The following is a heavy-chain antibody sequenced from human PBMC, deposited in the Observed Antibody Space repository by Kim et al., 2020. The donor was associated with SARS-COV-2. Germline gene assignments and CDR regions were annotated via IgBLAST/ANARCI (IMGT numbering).Heavy chain of an antibody. J-gene: IGHJ4*02. Sequence: GGSLRLSCAASGITFSTYGMSWVRQAPGRGLEWVSAVGSSGGTTNYADSVKGRFTISRDDSKNTLYLQMNSLRAEDTAVYYCAKAAAGSSNWSFDYWGQGTLVTVSP. V-gene: IGHV3-23*01. CDR2: VGSSGGTT. CDR1: GITFSTYG. CDR3: AKAAAGSSNWSFDY. D-gene: IGHD6-13*01.